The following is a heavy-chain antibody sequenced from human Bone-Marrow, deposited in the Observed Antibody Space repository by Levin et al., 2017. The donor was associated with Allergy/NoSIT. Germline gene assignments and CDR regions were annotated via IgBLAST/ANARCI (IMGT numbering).Heavy chain of an antibody. CDR3: VKAGTGTKNTYDY. CDR1: GFTFSNYA. CDR2: VNDNGAET. D-gene: IGHD1-14*01. Sequence: RGESLKISCAASGFTFSNYAMAWVRQASGGGLEWVSTVNDNGAETYYADSVKGRFTISKDISKNTLFLQMNSLRVEDTAVYYCVKAGTGTKNTYDYWGQGTQVTVSS. J-gene: IGHJ4*02. V-gene: IGHV3-23*01.